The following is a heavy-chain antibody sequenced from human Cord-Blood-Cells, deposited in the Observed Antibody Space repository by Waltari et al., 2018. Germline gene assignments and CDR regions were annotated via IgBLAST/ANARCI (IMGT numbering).Heavy chain of an antibody. J-gene: IGHJ3*02. V-gene: IGHV1-24*01. D-gene: IGHD3-16*01. CDR2: FDPEDGET. Sequence: VKKPGASVKVSCKVSGYTLTELSMHWVRQAPGKGLEWMGGFDPEDGETIYAQKFQGRVTMTEDTSTDTAYMELSSLRSEDTAVYYCATTHPVREMRSLAFDIWGQGTMGTVSS. CDR1: GYTLTELS. CDR3: ATTHPVREMRSLAFDI.